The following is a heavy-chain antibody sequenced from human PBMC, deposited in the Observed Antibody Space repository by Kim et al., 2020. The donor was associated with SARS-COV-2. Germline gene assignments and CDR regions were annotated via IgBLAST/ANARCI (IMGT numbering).Heavy chain of an antibody. D-gene: IGHD2-2*02. CDR1: GFTFSSYA. V-gene: IGHV3-23*01. J-gene: IGHJ3*02. CDR3: ATLDIVVVPAAIWVDAFDI. CDR2: ISGSGGST. Sequence: GGSLRLSCAASGFTFSSYAMSWVRQAPGKGLEWVSAISGSGGSTYYADSVKGRFTISRDNSKNTLYLQMNSLRAEDTAVYYCATLDIVVVPAAIWVDAFDIWGQGTMVTVSS.